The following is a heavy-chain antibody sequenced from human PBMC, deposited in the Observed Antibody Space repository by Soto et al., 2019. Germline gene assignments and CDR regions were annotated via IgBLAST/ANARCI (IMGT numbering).Heavy chain of an antibody. V-gene: IGHV3-23*01. CDR1: GFTFSSYA. CDR3: AKDGSGLPHCSGGSCYSFDY. J-gene: IGHJ4*02. Sequence: GGSLRLSCAASGFTFSSYAMSWVRQAPGKGLEWVSAISGSGGSTYYADSVKGRFTISRDNSKNTLYLQMNSLRAEDTAVYYCAKDGSGLPHCSGGSCYSFDYWGQGTLVTVSS. CDR2: ISGSGGST. D-gene: IGHD2-15*01.